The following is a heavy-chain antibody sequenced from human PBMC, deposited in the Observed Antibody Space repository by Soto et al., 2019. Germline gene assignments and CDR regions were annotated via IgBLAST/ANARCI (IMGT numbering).Heavy chain of an antibody. Sequence: ASVKVSCKASGGTFSSYTISWVRQAPGQGLEWMGRIIPILGIANYAQKFQGRVTITADKSTSTAYMELSSLRSEDTAVYYCARASGGSSKAAFDIWGQGTMVTVSS. CDR1: GGTFSSYT. V-gene: IGHV1-69*02. D-gene: IGHD2-15*01. CDR3: ARASGGSSKAAFDI. CDR2: IIPILGIA. J-gene: IGHJ3*02.